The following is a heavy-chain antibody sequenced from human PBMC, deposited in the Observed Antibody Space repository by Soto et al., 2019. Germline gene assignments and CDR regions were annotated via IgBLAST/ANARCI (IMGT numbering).Heavy chain of an antibody. CDR3: ARGGGPYVWFNEC. D-gene: IGHD3-16*01. Sequence: QAQLVQSGPEMKRPGSSVKVSCKDPGGLFSSFAISWVRQAPGQGLEWLGGIIPVFGTTNYAERFQDRVTITADESTNTAYMELSDLRSGDTAIYYCARGGGPYVWFNECWGQGTLVTVSS. J-gene: IGHJ4*02. V-gene: IGHV1-69*01. CDR1: GGLFSSFA. CDR2: IIPVFGTT.